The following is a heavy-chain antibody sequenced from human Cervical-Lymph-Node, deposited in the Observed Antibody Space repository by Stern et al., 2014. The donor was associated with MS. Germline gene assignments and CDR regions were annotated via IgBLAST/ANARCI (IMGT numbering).Heavy chain of an antibody. V-gene: IGHV3-30*03. CDR1: GFTFSSYG. CDR2: MSYDGSSQ. Sequence: QVQLVESGGGVVQPGRSLRLSCAASGFTFSSYGMLWFRQAPGKGLEWVALMSYDGSSQSYADSVKGRFTVSRDNSKNTLYLQMSSLRAEDTAVYYCATNRVMVPGKDFFYGLDVWGQGTTVTVSS. CDR3: ATNRVMVPGKDFFYGLDV. D-gene: IGHD3-10*01. J-gene: IGHJ6*02.